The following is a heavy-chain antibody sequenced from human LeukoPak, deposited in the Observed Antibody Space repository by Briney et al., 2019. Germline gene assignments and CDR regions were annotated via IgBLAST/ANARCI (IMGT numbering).Heavy chain of an antibody. CDR3: ARVGYYDFWSGFRDPYYYYMDV. Sequence: ASVKVSCKASGYAFTSYDINWVREATGQGLEWMGWMNPNSGNTGYAQKFQGRVTITRNTSISTAYMELISLRSEDTAVYYCARVGYYDFWSGFRDPYYYYMDVWGKGTTVTVSS. J-gene: IGHJ6*03. D-gene: IGHD3-3*01. V-gene: IGHV1-8*03. CDR2: MNPNSGNT. CDR1: GYAFTSYD.